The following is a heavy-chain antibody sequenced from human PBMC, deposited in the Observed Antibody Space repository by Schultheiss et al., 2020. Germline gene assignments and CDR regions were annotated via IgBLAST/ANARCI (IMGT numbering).Heavy chain of an antibody. CDR1: GGSFSGYY. Sequence: SQTLSLTCAVYGGSFSGYYWSWIRQPPGKGLEWIGEINHSGSTNYNPSLKSRVTISVDTSKNQFSLKLSSVTAADTAVYYCARVQNDYYGSGSYYSDAFDIWGQGTMVTVSS. CDR3: ARVQNDYYGSGSYYSDAFDI. D-gene: IGHD3-10*01. CDR2: INHSGST. J-gene: IGHJ3*02. V-gene: IGHV4-34*01.